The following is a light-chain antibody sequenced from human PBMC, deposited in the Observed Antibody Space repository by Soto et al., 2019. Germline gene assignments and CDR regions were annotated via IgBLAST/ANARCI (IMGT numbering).Light chain of an antibody. CDR2: DTS. V-gene: IGKV3-11*01. CDR1: QTVSSK. Sequence: EIVLTQSPATLSSSPGERATLSCRASQTVSSKLAWYQHKPGQAPRLLIYDTSNRATGIPARFSGSGSGTDFTLTISSLEPEDFAVYYGHQRKSSPRTFGQGTKVEIK. CDR3: HQRKSSPRT. J-gene: IGKJ1*01.